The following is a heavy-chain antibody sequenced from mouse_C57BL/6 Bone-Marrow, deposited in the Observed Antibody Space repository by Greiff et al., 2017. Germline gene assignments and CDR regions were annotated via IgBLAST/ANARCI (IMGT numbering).Heavy chain of an antibody. V-gene: IGHV1-52*01. J-gene: IGHJ3*01. CDR2: IDPSDSET. CDR1: GYTFTSYW. D-gene: IGHD1-1*01. CDR3: ARGAYSVTCFAY. Sequence: VQLQQPGAELVRPGSSVKLSCKASGYTFTSYWMHWVKQRPIQGLEWIGNIDPSDSETHYNQKFKDKAILTVDNSSSTAYMQLSSLASADSAVYYCARGAYSVTCFAYWGQGTLVTVSA.